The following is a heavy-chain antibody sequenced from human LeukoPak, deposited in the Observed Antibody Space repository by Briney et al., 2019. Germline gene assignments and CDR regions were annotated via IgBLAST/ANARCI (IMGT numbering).Heavy chain of an antibody. CDR1: GGTFSSYA. V-gene: IGHV1-69*06. CDR3: ASALVAYCTNGVCRRGFDY. CDR2: IIPIFGTA. J-gene: IGHJ4*02. Sequence: GASVKVSCKASGGTFSSYAISWVRQAPGQGLEWMGGIIPIFGTANYAQKFQGRVTITADKSTSTAYMELSSLRSEDTAVYYCASALVAYCTNGVCRRGFDYWGQGTLVTVSS. D-gene: IGHD2-8*01.